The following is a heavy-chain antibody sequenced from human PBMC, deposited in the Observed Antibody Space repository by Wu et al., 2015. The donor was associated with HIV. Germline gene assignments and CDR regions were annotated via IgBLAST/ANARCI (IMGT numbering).Heavy chain of an antibody. CDR2: INPNSGGT. D-gene: IGHD3-10*01. Sequence: QVQLVQSGAEVKKPGASVKVSCKASGYTFTGYYMHWVRQAPGQGLEWMGWINPNSGGTNYAQKFQGRVTMTRDTSISTAYMELSRLRSDDTAVYYCARGGPLYGSGTPPTGRFDPVGPREPWSPSPQ. CDR1: GYTFTGYY. V-gene: IGHV1-2*02. CDR3: ARGGPLYGSGTPPTGRFDP. J-gene: IGHJ5*02.